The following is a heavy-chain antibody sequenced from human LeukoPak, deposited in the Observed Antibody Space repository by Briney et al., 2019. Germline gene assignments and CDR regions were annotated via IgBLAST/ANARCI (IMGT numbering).Heavy chain of an antibody. CDR2: ISYDGSNK. Sequence: GRSLRLSCAASGFTFSSYGMHWVRQAPGKGLEWVAVISYDGSNKYYADSVKGRFTISRDNSKNTLYLQMNSLRAEDTAVYYCAKIPTPKVDYYDSSGYYQYFDYWGQGTLVTVSS. CDR3: AKIPTPKVDYYDSSGYYQYFDY. D-gene: IGHD3-22*01. J-gene: IGHJ4*02. CDR1: GFTFSSYG. V-gene: IGHV3-30*18.